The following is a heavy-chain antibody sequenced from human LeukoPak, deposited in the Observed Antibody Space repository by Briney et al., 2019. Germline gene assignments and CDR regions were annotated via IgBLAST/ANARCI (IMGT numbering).Heavy chain of an antibody. V-gene: IGHV3-53*01. J-gene: IGHJ4*02. CDR3: ARRAGAYSHPYDY. Sequence: GGSLRLSCTVSGFTVSSNSMSWVRQAPGKGLEWVSFIYSDNTHYSDSVKGRLTISRDNSKNTLYLQMNSLRAEDTAVYYCARRAGAYSHPYDYWGQGTLVTVSS. CDR2: IYSDNT. CDR1: GFTVSSNS. D-gene: IGHD4/OR15-4a*01.